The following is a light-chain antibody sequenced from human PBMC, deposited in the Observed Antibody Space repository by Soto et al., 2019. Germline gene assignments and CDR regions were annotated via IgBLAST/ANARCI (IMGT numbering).Light chain of an antibody. CDR1: QSVSSTF. V-gene: IGKV3-20*01. J-gene: IGKJ1*01. CDR2: AAS. CDR3: QQYYSYPWT. Sequence: EIVLTQSPGTLSLSPGERATLSCRASQSVSSTFLAWYQQKPGQAPRLLIYAASSRATGIPDRFSGSGSGTDFTLTISSLQPDDSATYYCQQYYSYPWTFGQGTKVDI.